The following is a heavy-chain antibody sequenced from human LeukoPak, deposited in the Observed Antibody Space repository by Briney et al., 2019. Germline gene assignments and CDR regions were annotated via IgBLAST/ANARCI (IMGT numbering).Heavy chain of an antibody. Sequence: GGSLRLSCAASGFIFSSYAMSWVRQAPGQGLEWVSAISSSGGSTYYADSVKGRFTISRDNSKNTLYLQMNSLRAEDKAVYYCAKGYCSGGSCYSGLFDYWGQGTLVTVSS. CDR3: AKGYCSGGSCYSGLFDY. J-gene: IGHJ4*02. V-gene: IGHV3-23*01. CDR2: ISSSGGST. D-gene: IGHD2-15*01. CDR1: GFIFSSYA.